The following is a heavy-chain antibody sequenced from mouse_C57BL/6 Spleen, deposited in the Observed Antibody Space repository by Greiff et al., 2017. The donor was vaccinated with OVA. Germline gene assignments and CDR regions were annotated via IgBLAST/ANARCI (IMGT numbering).Heavy chain of an antibody. CDR3: ARVAYYGSAMDY. CDR2: ISYDGSN. Sequence: EVKLMESGPGLVKPSQSLSLTCSVTGYSITSGYYWNWIRQFPGNKLEWMGYISYDGSNNYNPSLKNRISITRDTSKNQFFLKLNSVTTEDTATYYCARVAYYGSAMDYWGQGTSVTVSS. J-gene: IGHJ4*01. V-gene: IGHV3-6*01. CDR1: GYSITSGYY. D-gene: IGHD1-1*01.